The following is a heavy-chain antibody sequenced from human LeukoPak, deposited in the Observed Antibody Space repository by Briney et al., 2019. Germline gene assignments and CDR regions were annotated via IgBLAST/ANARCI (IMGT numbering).Heavy chain of an antibody. CDR1: GGTFSSYT. CDR2: IIPILGIA. V-gene: IGHV1-69*04. Sequence: ASVKVSCKASGGTFSSYTTSWVRQAPGQGLEWMGRIIPILGIANYAQKFQGRVTVTADKSTSTAYMELSSLRSEDTAVYYCAREIPIAAAGYFDYWGQGTLVTVSS. D-gene: IGHD6-13*01. CDR3: AREIPIAAAGYFDY. J-gene: IGHJ4*02.